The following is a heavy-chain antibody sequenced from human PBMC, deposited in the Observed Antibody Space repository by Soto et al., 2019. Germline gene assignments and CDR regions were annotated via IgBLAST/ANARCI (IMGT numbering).Heavy chain of an antibody. Sequence: QVQLQESGPGLVKPSGTLSLTCAVSGGSISSRNWWGWVRQPPGKGLEWIGEIYHSGSTNYNPSLKSRVTISVDNSKNQFSLKLSSVTAADTAVYYCSRAAMGGSSWPFDYWGQGTLVTVSS. CDR3: SRAAMGGSSWPFDY. CDR2: IYHSGST. CDR1: GGSISSRNW. V-gene: IGHV4-4*02. J-gene: IGHJ4*02. D-gene: IGHD6-13*01.